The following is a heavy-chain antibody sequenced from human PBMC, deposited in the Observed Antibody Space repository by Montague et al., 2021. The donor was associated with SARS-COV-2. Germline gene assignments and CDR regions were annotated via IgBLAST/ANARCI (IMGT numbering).Heavy chain of an antibody. D-gene: IGHD3-10*01. CDR3: SRHTSERITMVQAFDI. V-gene: IGHV4-59*08. CDR1: GGFISSYY. Sequence: SETLSLTCTVSGGFISSYYCSWIRQPPGKGLEWIGYSYYSGSTNYNPSLKSRVTISVDTTKNQFSLKLSPVTAADTAVYYCSRHTSERITMVQAFDIWGQGTMVTVSS. CDR2: SYYSGST. J-gene: IGHJ3*02.